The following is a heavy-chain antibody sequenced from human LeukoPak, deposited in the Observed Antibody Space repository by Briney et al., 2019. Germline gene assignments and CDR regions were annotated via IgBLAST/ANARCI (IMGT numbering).Heavy chain of an antibody. J-gene: IGHJ4*02. D-gene: IGHD2-15*01. CDR2: ISAYNGNT. CDR3: AREYCSGGSCYPWSY. V-gene: IGHV1-18*01. CDR1: GYAFTSYG. Sequence: GASVKVSCKASGYAFTSYGISWVRQAPGQGLEWMGWISAYNGNTNYAQKLQGRVTMTTDTSASTAYMELSSLRSEDTAVYYCAREYCSGGSCYPWSYWGQGTLVTVSS.